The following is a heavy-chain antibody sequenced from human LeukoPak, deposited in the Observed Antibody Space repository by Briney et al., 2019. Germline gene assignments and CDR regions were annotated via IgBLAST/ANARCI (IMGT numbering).Heavy chain of an antibody. CDR1: GGTFSSYA. CDR2: IIPILGIA. CDR3: ARLTYGGFGELPFDY. D-gene: IGHD3-10*01. J-gene: IGHJ4*02. V-gene: IGHV1-69*04. Sequence: ASVKVSCKASGGTFSSYAISWVRQAPGQGLEWMERIIPILGIANYAQKFQGRVTITADKSTSTAYMELSSLRSEDTAVYYCARLTYGGFGELPFDYWGQGTLVTVSS.